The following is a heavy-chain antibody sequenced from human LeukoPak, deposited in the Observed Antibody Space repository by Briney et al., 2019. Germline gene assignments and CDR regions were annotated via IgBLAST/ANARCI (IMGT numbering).Heavy chain of an antibody. J-gene: IGHJ4*02. Sequence: GASVKVSCKASGGTFSSYAISWVRQAPGQGLEWMGGIIPIFGTANYAQKFQGRVTITADKSTSTAYMELSSLRSEDTAVYYCARAVGYGSGSYVLVSGIGYWGQGTLVTVSS. V-gene: IGHV1-69*06. CDR3: ARAVGYGSGSYVLVSGIGY. CDR2: IIPIFGTA. D-gene: IGHD3-10*01. CDR1: GGTFSSYA.